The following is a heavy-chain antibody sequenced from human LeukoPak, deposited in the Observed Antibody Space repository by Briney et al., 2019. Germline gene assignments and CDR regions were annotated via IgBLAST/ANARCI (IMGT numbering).Heavy chain of an antibody. CDR2: INPSGGST. D-gene: IGHD3-22*01. CDR3: ARAGRSDYYDSSGYPSFYFDY. V-gene: IGHV1-46*01. J-gene: IGHJ4*02. Sequence: ASVTVSFKASGYTFTSYYMHWVRQAPGQGLEWMGIINPSGGSTSYAQKFQGRVTMTRDTSTSTVYMELSSLRSEDTAVYYCARAGRSDYYDSSGYPSFYFDYWGQGTPVTVSS. CDR1: GYTFTSYY.